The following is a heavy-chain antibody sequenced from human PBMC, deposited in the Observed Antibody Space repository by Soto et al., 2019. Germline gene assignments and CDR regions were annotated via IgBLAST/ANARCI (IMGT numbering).Heavy chain of an antibody. CDR3: ARDVRGAQYYDFWSGYSY. CDR2: ISGSGGST. Sequence: EVQLLESGGGLVQPGGSLRLSCAASGFTFSSYAMSWVRQAPGKGLEWVSAISGSGGSTYYADSVKGRFTISRDNSKNTLYLQMNSLRAEDTAVYYCARDVRGAQYYDFWSGYSYWGQGTLVTVSS. CDR1: GFTFSSYA. V-gene: IGHV3-23*01. D-gene: IGHD3-3*01. J-gene: IGHJ4*02.